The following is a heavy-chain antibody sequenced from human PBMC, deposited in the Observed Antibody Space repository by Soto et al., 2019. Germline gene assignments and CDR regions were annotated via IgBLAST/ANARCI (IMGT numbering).Heavy chain of an antibody. V-gene: IGHV1-3*01. CDR2: INAGNGNT. Sequence: ASVKVSCKASGYTFTSYAMHWVRQAPGQRLEWMGWINAGNGNTKYAQKFQGRVTMTRDTSTSTVYMELSSLRSEDTAVYYCARAKDSSGYYYGAFDIWGQGTMVTVS. CDR1: GYTFTSYA. J-gene: IGHJ3*02. CDR3: ARAKDSSGYYYGAFDI. D-gene: IGHD3-22*01.